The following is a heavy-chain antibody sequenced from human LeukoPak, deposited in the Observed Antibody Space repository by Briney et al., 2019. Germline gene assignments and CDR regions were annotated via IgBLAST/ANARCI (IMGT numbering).Heavy chain of an antibody. D-gene: IGHD6-6*01. Sequence: ASVKVSCKASGYTFTSYGISWVRQAPGQGLEWMGWISAYNGNTNYAQKLQGRVTMTTDTSTSTAYMELRSLRSDDTAVYYCARGFSIAASTEGWFDPWGQGTLVTVSS. J-gene: IGHJ5*02. CDR1: GYTFTSYG. CDR3: ARGFSIAASTEGWFDP. V-gene: IGHV1-18*01. CDR2: ISAYNGNT.